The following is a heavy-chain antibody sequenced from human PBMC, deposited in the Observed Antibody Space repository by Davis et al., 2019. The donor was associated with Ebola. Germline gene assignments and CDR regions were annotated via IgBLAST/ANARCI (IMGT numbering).Heavy chain of an antibody. CDR3: ARDRGYSSGWFDY. Sequence: PGGSLRLSCAASGFTVSSNYMSWVRQAPGKGLEWVSVIYSGGSTYYADSVKGRFTISRDNSKNTLYLQMNSLRAEDTAVYYCARDRGYSSGWFDYRGQGTLVTVSS. CDR2: IYSGGST. CDR1: GFTVSSNY. J-gene: IGHJ4*02. V-gene: IGHV3-53*01. D-gene: IGHD6-19*01.